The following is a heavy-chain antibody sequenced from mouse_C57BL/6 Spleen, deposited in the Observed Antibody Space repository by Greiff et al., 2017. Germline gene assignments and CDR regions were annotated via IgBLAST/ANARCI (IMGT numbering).Heavy chain of an antibody. V-gene: IGHV5-4*03. CDR1: GFTFSSYA. CDR3: ARGNSYAMDY. J-gene: IGHJ4*01. CDR2: ISDGGSYT. Sequence: DVMLVESGGGLVKPGGSLKLSCAASGFTFSSYAMSWVRQTPEKRLERVATISDGGSYTYYPDNVKGRFTISRDNAKNNLYLQMSHLKSEDTAMYYCARGNSYAMDYWGQGTSVTVAS. D-gene: IGHD2-1*01.